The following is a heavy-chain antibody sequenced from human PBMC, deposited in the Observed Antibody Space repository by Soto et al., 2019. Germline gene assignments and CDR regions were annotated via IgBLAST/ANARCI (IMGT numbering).Heavy chain of an antibody. CDR2: IIPMFGTA. Sequence: QVQLVQSGAEVNKPESSVKVSCKAPAGTFSTYAISWVRQAPGQGLEWMGGIIPMFGTANYAQRFQDRVKHTADESTNTDYMEPSRPRSEDKAGYFWASGIPPALRRINDGYSRWGQGTLVTVSS. CDR3: ASGIPPALRRINDGYSR. CDR1: AGTFSTYA. V-gene: IGHV1-69*12. D-gene: IGHD3-22*01. J-gene: IGHJ4*02.